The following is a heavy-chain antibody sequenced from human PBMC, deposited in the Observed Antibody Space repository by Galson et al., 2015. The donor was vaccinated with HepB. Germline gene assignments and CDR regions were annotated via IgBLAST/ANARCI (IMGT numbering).Heavy chain of an antibody. Sequence: SLRLSCAASGFTFSGSDVHWVRQASGRGLEWIGHIRGKAHNYATAYAASVKGRFTISRDDLKNMAYLQMNSLKTEDTAVYYCTRLDFRCGGDCSLFDYWGQGTLVTVSS. D-gene: IGHD2-21*02. CDR2: IRGKAHNYAT. J-gene: IGHJ4*02. CDR3: TRLDFRCGGDCSLFDY. V-gene: IGHV3-73*01. CDR1: GFTFSGSD.